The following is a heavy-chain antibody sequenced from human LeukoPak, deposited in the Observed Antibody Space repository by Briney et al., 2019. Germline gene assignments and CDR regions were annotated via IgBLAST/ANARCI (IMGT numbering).Heavy chain of an antibody. CDR1: GLTVTNAW. V-gene: IGHV3-15*07. CDR3: TTGIRGD. CDR2: IASKTDGGAT. J-gene: IGHJ4*02. D-gene: IGHD3-10*01. Sequence: GGSLRLSCSAPGLTVTNAWMNWVRQAPGEGLDWVGRIASKTDGGATDYAAPVKGRFTISRDDSKNTLNLQMNSLKTEDTAVYYCTTGIRGDWGQGTLVTVSS.